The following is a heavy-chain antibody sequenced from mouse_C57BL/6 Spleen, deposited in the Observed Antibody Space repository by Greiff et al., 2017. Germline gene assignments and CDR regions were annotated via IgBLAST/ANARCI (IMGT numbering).Heavy chain of an antibody. D-gene: IGHD1-1*01. CDR1: GFTFSSYA. CDR2: ISDGGSYT. V-gene: IGHV5-4*01. J-gene: IGHJ4*01. CDR3: ARNYYGNSIYAMDY. Sequence: EVQVVESGGGLVKPGGSLKLSCAASGFTFSSYAMSWVRQTPEKRLEWVATISDGGSYTYYPDNVKGRFTISRDNAKNNLYLQMSHLKSEDTAMYYCARNYYGNSIYAMDYWGQGTSVTVSS.